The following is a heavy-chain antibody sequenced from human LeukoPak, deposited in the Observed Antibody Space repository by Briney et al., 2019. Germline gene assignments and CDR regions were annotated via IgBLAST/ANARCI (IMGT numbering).Heavy chain of an antibody. CDR3: AKAPKRSCSDSTCYPFDY. V-gene: IGHV3-23*01. J-gene: IGHJ4*02. Sequence: PGGSLRLSCAASGFTFSSYAMSWVRQALGKGLQCVSFITDSGGNTYYTDSVKGRFTISRDNSKNTLYLQMNSLRAEDTAVYYCAKAPKRSCSDSTCYPFDYWGQGTLVTVSS. CDR2: ITDSGGNT. CDR1: GFTFSSYA. D-gene: IGHD2-15*01.